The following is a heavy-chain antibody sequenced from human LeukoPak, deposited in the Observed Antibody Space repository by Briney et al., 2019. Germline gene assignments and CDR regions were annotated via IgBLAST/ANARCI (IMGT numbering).Heavy chain of an antibody. D-gene: IGHD3-22*01. CDR3: TRAASSGPLFTYHMDV. V-gene: IGHV4-59*01. CDR1: DDSITMYY. CDR2: IYYSGST. J-gene: IGHJ6*03. Sequence: PSETLSLTCSVSDDSITMYYWTWIRQPPGKGLEWIGYIYYSGSTNYNPSLKSRVTISVDTSKNQFSLKLSSVTAADTAVYYCTRAASSGPLFTYHMDVWGKGTTVTVSS.